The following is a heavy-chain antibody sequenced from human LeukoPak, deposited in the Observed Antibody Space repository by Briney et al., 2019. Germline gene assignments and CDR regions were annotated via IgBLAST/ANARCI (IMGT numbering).Heavy chain of an antibody. CDR1: GGSISSYY. CDR2: IYYSGST. J-gene: IGHJ6*02. D-gene: IGHD4-17*01. Sequence: SETLSLTCTVSGGSISSYYWSWIRQPPGKGLEWIGYIYYSGSTNYNPSLKSRVTISVDTSKNQFSLKLSSVTAADTAVYYCARDSPYADYYYYYGMDGWGQGTTVTVSS. V-gene: IGHV4-59*01. CDR3: ARDSPYADYYYYYGMDG.